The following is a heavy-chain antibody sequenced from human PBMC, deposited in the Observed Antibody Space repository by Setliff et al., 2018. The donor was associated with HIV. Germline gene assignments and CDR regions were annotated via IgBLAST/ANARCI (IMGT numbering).Heavy chain of an antibody. D-gene: IGHD3-16*01. V-gene: IGHV3-48*03. CDR3: ARDEATGGVDY. CDR1: GFTLSDYE. CDR2: IASASSRT. J-gene: IGHJ4*02. Sequence: GGSLRLSCAASGFTLSDYEINWVRQAPGKGLEWISFIASASSRTYYAASVKGRFIISRDNARNLVYLQMNSLRAEDTAVYYCARDEATGGVDYWGQGTLVTVSS.